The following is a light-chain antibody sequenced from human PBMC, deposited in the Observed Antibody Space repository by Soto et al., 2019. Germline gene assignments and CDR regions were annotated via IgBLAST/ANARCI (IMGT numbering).Light chain of an antibody. CDR1: SSDVGSYNL. Sequence: QSALTQPASVSGSPGQSITISCTGTSSDVGSYNLVSWYQQHPGKAPKLMIYEGSKRPSGVSNRFSGSKSGNTASLTISGLQAEDEADYYCCSYARRSTPVVFGGGTKLTVL. CDR3: CSYARRSTPVV. CDR2: EGS. V-gene: IGLV2-23*01. J-gene: IGLJ2*01.